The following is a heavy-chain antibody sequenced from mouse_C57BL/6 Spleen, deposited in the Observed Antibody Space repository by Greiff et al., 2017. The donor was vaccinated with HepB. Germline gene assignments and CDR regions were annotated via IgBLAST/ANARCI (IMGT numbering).Heavy chain of an antibody. J-gene: IGHJ3*01. V-gene: IGHV1-59*01. D-gene: IGHD2-1*01. CDR2: IDPSDSYT. CDR1: GYTFTSYW. Sequence: QVQLQQPGAELVRPGTSVKLSCKASGYTFTSYWMHWVKQRPGQGLEWIGVIDPSDSYTNYNQKFKGKATLTVDTSSSTAYMQLSSLTSEDSAVYYCASGNSFAYWGQGTLVTVSA. CDR3: ASGNSFAY.